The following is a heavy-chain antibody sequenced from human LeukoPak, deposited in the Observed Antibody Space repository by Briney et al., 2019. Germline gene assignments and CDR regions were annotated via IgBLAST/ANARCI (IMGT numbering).Heavy chain of an antibody. V-gene: IGHV1-58*01. CDR2: IVVGSGNT. CDR1: GFTFTSSA. CDR3: AVDLLGWLTFDY. J-gene: IGHJ4*02. Sequence: SVKVSCKASGFTFTSSAVQWVRQARGQRLEWIGWIVVGSGNTNYAQKFQERVTITRDMSTSTAYMELSSLRSEDTAVYYCAVDLLGWLTFDYWGQGTLVTVSS. D-gene: IGHD3-3*01.